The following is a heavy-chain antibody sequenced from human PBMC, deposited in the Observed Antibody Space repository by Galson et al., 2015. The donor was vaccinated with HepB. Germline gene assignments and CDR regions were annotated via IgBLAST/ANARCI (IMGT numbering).Heavy chain of an antibody. J-gene: IGHJ4*02. Sequence: SLRLSCAASGFTFSGSAMHWVRQASGKGLEWVGRIRSKANSYATAYAASVKGRFTISRDDSKNTAYLQMNSLKTEDTAVYYCTRWGRSSWYPFDYWGQGTLVTVSS. V-gene: IGHV3-73*01. D-gene: IGHD6-13*01. CDR2: IRSKANSYAT. CDR1: GFTFSGSA. CDR3: TRWGRSSWYPFDY.